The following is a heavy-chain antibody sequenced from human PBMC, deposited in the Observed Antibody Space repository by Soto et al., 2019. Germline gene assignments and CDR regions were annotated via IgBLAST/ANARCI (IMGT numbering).Heavy chain of an antibody. CDR1: GGSISSSGHF. Sequence: QLQLQESGPGLVKPSETLSLTCTVSGGSISSSGHFWGWIRQPPGKGLEWIGTIFYTGSAYYNPSFQSRVAISVDTSQDQFSLKLSAVTAADTAVYYCARIVSTTPYFYYYMDVWGKGTTGTVSS. J-gene: IGHJ6*03. CDR3: ARIVSTTPYFYYYMDV. V-gene: IGHV4-39*01. CDR2: IFYTGSA. D-gene: IGHD5-12*01.